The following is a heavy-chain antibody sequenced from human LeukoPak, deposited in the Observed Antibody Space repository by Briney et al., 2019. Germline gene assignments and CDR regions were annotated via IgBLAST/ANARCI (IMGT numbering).Heavy chain of an antibody. J-gene: IGHJ4*02. Sequence: ASVKVSCKVSGYTLTELSMHWVRQAPGKGLEWMGGFDPEDGETIYAQKFQGRVTMTEDTSTDTAYMELSSLRSEDTAVYYCATGEGYCSGGSCYSHFDYWGQGTLVTVSS. CDR1: GYTLTELS. V-gene: IGHV1-24*01. CDR3: ATGEGYCSGGSCYSHFDY. CDR2: FDPEDGET. D-gene: IGHD2-15*01.